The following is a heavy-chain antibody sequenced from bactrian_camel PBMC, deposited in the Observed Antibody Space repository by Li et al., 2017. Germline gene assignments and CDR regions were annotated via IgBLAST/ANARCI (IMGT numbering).Heavy chain of an antibody. CDR2: IQIGGPST. V-gene: IGHV3S31*01. J-gene: IGHJ4*01. CDR3: AADSCTLSAGDGWGLRVFAYNY. D-gene: IGHD1*01. CDR1: GYTYDAYC. Sequence: DVQLVESGGGSVQAGGSLRLSCVVSGYTYDAYCMGWFRQAPGKEREGVAAIQIGGPSTYYADSVQGRFTISRNNAINTLYLQMNSLKPEDTAIYYCAADSCTLSAGDGWGLRVFAYNYWGQGTQVTVS.